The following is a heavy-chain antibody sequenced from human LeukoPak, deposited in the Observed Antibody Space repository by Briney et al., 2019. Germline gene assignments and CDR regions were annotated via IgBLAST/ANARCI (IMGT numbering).Heavy chain of an antibody. V-gene: IGHV1-2*02. J-gene: IGHJ3*02. CDR2: INPNSGGT. CDR3: AGPRGTHAFDI. D-gene: IGHD6-25*01. Sequence: ASVKVSCKASGYTFTSYYMHWVRQAPGQGLEWMGWINPNSGGTNYAQKFQGRVTMTRDTSISTAYMELNRLRSDDTAVYYCAGPRGTHAFDIWGQGTMVTVSS. CDR1: GYTFTSYY.